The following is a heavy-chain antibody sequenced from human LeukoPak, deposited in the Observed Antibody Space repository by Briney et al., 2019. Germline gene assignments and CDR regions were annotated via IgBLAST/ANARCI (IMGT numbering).Heavy chain of an antibody. CDR3: ARDPYSGNYGDYYYYYMDV. D-gene: IGHD1-26*01. V-gene: IGHV3-21*06. Sequence: PSETLSLTCTVSGGSISSSSYYWGWIRQPPGKGLEWISSITSSSSYIYYADSVKGRFTISRDNAKNSLYLQMNSLSPDDTAVYFCARDPYSGNYGDYYYYYMDVWGKGTTVTISS. CDR2: ITSSSSYI. CDR1: GGSISSSS. J-gene: IGHJ6*03.